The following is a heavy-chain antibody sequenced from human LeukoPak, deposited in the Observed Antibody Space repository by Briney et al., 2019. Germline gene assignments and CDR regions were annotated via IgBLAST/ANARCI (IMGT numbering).Heavy chain of an antibody. D-gene: IGHD6-19*01. CDR1: GFTFSNFA. CDR2: IGGSGGGT. J-gene: IGHJ4*02. CDR3: AKDPGKQWLVQGDS. V-gene: IGHV3-23*01. Sequence: AGGSLRLSCAASGFTFSNFAMNWVRQAPGKGLEWVSAIGGSGGGTYYADSVKGRFTISRDNSKNTLYPQMNSLRAEDTAVYYCAKDPGKQWLVQGDSWGQGTLVSVSS.